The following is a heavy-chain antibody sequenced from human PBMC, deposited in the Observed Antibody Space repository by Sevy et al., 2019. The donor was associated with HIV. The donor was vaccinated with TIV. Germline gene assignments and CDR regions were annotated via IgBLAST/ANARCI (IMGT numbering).Heavy chain of an antibody. CDR2: FDPEDGET. CDR1: GYTLTKLS. V-gene: IGHV1-24*01. J-gene: IGHJ3*02. CDR3: ATPKYVGYDYESLDI. Sequence: ASVKVSCKVSGYTLTKLSMHWVRQAPGKGLEWMGGFDPEDGETIYAQKFQCRVTMTEDTSTDTAYMELSSLRSEDTAVYYCATPKYVGYDYESLDIWGQGTMVTVSS. D-gene: IGHD5-12*01.